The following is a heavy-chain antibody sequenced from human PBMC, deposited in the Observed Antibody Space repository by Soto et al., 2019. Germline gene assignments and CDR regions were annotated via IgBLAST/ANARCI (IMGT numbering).Heavy chain of an antibody. CDR2: TYYRSKWYN. CDR1: GDSVSSDSVS. D-gene: IGHD2-8*01. J-gene: IGHJ4*02. V-gene: IGHV6-1*01. Sequence: SQTLSLTCAISGDSVSSDSVSWNWIRQSPSRGLEWLGRTYYRSKWYNDYAVSVKSRIIFNSDTSKNQFSLQLNSVTAEDTAVYYCARKVSSPGFDYWSQGTLVTVSS. CDR3: ARKVSSPGFDY.